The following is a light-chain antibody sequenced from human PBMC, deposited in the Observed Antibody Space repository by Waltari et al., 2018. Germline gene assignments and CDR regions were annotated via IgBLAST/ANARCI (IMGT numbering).Light chain of an antibody. V-gene: IGLV2-14*01. Sequence: QSALTQPASVSGSPGQSITISCTGTSSDVGGYNYVPWYQPHPGKAPKLMIYEVSNRPSGVSNRFSGSKSGNTASLTISGLQAEDEADYYCSSYTSSSTLHVFGGGTKLTVL. CDR1: SSDVGGYNY. J-gene: IGLJ2*01. CDR2: EVS. CDR3: SSYTSSSTLHV.